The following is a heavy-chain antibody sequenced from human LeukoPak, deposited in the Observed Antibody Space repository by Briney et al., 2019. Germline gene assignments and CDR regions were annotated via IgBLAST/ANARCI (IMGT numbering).Heavy chain of an antibody. D-gene: IGHD2-8*01. CDR3: ARGNANAFDI. Sequence: GGSLRLSCAASGFTFSNYAISWVRQAPGKGLEWVSGISGSGGSTYYPGSVKGRFTISRENAKNSLYLQMNSLRAGDTAVYYCARGNANAFDIWGQGTMVTVSS. V-gene: IGHV3-23*01. CDR1: GFTFSNYA. CDR2: ISGSGGST. J-gene: IGHJ3*02.